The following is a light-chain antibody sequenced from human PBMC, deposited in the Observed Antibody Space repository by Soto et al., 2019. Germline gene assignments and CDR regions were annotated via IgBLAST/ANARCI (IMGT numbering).Light chain of an antibody. V-gene: IGKV3-20*01. CDR3: QQYGSSPRT. CDR1: QSVSSTY. Sequence: EIVLTQSPGTLSLSPGERSTLSCRASQSVSSTYLAWYRQKPGQAPSLHIYGASNRATGIPDRFSGSGSGTDFSLTISSLEPGDLAVYYCQQYGSSPRTFGQGTKVDIK. J-gene: IGKJ1*01. CDR2: GAS.